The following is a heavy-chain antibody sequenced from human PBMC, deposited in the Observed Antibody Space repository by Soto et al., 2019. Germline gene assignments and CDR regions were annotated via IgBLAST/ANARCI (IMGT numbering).Heavy chain of an antibody. CDR2: IYYTGKT. J-gene: IGHJ4*02. D-gene: IGHD3-10*01. CDR1: AGSISSDDHY. Sequence: QVQLQESGPGLLKPSQTLSLTCTVSAGSISSDDHYWTWIRQPPGEGLEWIGNIYYTGKTNYKPSLESRLTISIDRPKNQFSLTLSSVTAADTAFYYGARDRASSPDYFDSWGQGTLVTVSS. CDR3: ARDRASSPDYFDS. V-gene: IGHV4-30-4*01.